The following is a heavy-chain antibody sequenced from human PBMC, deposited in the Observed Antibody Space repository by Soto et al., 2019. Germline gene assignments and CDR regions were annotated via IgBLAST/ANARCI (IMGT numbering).Heavy chain of an antibody. D-gene: IGHD2-15*01. CDR1: GFTFSSYA. Sequence: PGGSLRLSYAASGFTFSSYAMHWVRQAPGKGLEWVAVISYDGSNKYYADSVKGRFTISRDNSKNTLYLQMNSLRAEDTAAYYCARDYCSGGSCLNNWFDPWGQGTLVTVSS. J-gene: IGHJ5*02. CDR3: ARDYCSGGSCLNNWFDP. CDR2: ISYDGSNK. V-gene: IGHV3-30-3*01.